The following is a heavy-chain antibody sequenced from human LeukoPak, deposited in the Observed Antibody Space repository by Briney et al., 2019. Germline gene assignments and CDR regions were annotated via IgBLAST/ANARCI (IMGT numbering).Heavy chain of an antibody. CDR2: MNPNSGNT. V-gene: IGHV1-8*01. CDR1: GYTFTSYD. J-gene: IGHJ4*02. Sequence: GASVKVSCKASGYTFTSYDINWVRQATGRGLEWMGWMNPNSGNTGYAQKFQGRVTMTRNTSISTAYMELSSLRSEDTAVYYCARDNDSRDPPHFDYWGQGTLVTVSS. D-gene: IGHD3-16*01. CDR3: ARDNDSRDPPHFDY.